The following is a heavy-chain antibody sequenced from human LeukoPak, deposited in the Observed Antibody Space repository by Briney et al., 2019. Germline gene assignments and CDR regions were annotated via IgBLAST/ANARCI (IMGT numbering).Heavy chain of an antibody. CDR3: ARWRIAVAGGDY. Sequence: SETLSLTCAVYGGSFSGYYWSWIRQPPGKGLEWIGEINHSGRTNYNPSLKSRVTISVDTSNNQFSLKLSSVTAADTAVYYCARWRIAVAGGDYWGQGTLVTVSS. V-gene: IGHV4-34*01. CDR2: INHSGRT. J-gene: IGHJ4*02. D-gene: IGHD6-19*01. CDR1: GGSFSGYY.